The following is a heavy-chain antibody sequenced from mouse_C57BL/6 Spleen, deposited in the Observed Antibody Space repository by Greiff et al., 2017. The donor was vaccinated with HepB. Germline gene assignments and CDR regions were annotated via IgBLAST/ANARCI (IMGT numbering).Heavy chain of an antibody. CDR3: ARAMVTAYAMDY. D-gene: IGHD2-1*01. CDR1: GYSITSGYY. CDR2: ISYDGSN. Sequence: EVHLVESGPGLVKPSQSLSLTCSVTGYSITSGYYWNWIRQFPGNKLEWMGYISYDGSNNYNPSLKNRISITRDTSKNQFFLKLNSVTTEDTATYYCARAMVTAYAMDYWGQGTSVTVSS. V-gene: IGHV3-6*01. J-gene: IGHJ4*01.